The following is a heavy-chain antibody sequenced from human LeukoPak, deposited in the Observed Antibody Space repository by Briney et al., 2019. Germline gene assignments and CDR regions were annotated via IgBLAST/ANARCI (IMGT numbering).Heavy chain of an antibody. CDR3: ARGKGYATSSRHRGIDN. V-gene: IGHV4-39*07. CDR1: GGSISSRTYY. CDR2: IKDSGSA. Sequence: SETLSLTCTVSGGSISSRTYYWGWVRQPPGKGLEWIGEIKDSGSANYNPSLRSRVFISVDTSKNQFSLKLRSVTAADTAVYYCARGKGYATSSRHRGIDNWGQGTLVTVSS. J-gene: IGHJ4*02. D-gene: IGHD6-6*01.